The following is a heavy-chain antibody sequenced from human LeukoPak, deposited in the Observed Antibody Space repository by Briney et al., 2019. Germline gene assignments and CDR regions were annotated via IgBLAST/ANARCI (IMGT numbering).Heavy chain of an antibody. CDR1: GFTFSSYG. CDR2: IWYDGSNK. V-gene: IGHV3-33*01. Sequence: PGGSLRLSCAASGFTFSSYGMHWVRQAPGKGLEWVAVIWYDGSNKYYADSVKGRFTISRDNSKSTLYLQMNSLRAEDTAVYYCAGYCSGTSCLGFDYWGQGTLVTVSS. D-gene: IGHD2-2*01. J-gene: IGHJ4*02. CDR3: AGYCSGTSCLGFDY.